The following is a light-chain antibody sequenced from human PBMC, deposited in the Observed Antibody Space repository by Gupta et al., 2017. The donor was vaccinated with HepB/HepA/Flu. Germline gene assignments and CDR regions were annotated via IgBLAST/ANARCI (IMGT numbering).Light chain of an antibody. CDR1: QSVVNW. J-gene: IGKJ2*04. CDR3: QQYNSYPCS. V-gene: IGKV1-5*03. Sequence: DIQMTQSPSTLSASVGDRVTLTSRASQSVVNWVAWYQHKPGKAPKVLIYKASSLEGGVPSRFSGSGSGTEFTLTISGLQPDDFATYYCQQYNSYPCSFGQGTKLEIK. CDR2: KAS.